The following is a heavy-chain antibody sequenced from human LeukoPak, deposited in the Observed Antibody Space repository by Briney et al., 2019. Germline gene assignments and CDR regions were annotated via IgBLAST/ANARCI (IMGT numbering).Heavy chain of an antibody. Sequence: GGSLRLSCAASGFTFSSYWMHWVRQAPGKGLVWVSRINSDGSSTSYADSVKGRFTISRDNAKNTLYLQMNSLRAEDTAVYYCASPASYGYSSGWPDYWGQGTLVTVSS. D-gene: IGHD6-19*01. CDR2: INSDGSST. J-gene: IGHJ4*02. CDR3: ASPASYGYSSGWPDY. CDR1: GFTFSSYW. V-gene: IGHV3-74*01.